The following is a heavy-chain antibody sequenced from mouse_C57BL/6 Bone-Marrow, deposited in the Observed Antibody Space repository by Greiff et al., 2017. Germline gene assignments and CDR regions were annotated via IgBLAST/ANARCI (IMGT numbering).Heavy chain of an antibody. CDR3: ARWETAQAKAWFAY. CDR2: IDPSDSYT. V-gene: IGHV1-59*01. J-gene: IGHJ3*01. D-gene: IGHD3-2*02. CDR1: GYTFTSYW. Sequence: VQLQQPGAELVRPGTSVTLSCKASGYTFTSYWMHWVKQRPGQGLEWIGVIDPSDSYTNYNQKFKGKATLTVDTSSSTAYMQLSSLTSEDSAVYYCARWETAQAKAWFAYWGQGTLVTVSA.